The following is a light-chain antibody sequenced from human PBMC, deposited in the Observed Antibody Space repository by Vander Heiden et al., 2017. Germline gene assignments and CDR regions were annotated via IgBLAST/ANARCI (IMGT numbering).Light chain of an antibody. CDR2: KAS. Sequence: SVGDRVTITCRASQSISSWLAWYQQKPGKAPKLLIYKASSLESGVPSRFSGSGSGTEFTLTISSLQPDDFATYYCQQYNSYSPRAFGQGTKVEIK. CDR1: QSISSW. CDR3: QQYNSYSPRA. V-gene: IGKV1-5*03. J-gene: IGKJ1*01.